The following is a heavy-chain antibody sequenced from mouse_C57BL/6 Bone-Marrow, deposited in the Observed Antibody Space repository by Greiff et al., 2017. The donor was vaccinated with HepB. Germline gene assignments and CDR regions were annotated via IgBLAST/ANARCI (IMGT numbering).Heavy chain of an antibody. J-gene: IGHJ2*01. V-gene: IGHV3-8*01. CDR3: ARGIYYYGSSLDY. CDR2: ISYSGST. D-gene: IGHD1-1*01. Sequence: EVHLVESGPGLAKPSQTLSLTCSVTGYSITSDYWNWIRKFPGNKLEYMGYISYSGSTYYNPSLKSRISITRDTSKNQYYLQLNSVNTEDTATYYCARGIYYYGSSLDYWGQGTTLTVSS. CDR1: GYSITSDY.